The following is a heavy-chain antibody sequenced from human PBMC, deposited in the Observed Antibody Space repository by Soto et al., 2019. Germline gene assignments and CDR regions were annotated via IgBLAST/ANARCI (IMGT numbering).Heavy chain of an antibody. V-gene: IGHV3-23*01. Sequence: WGSLRLSCAASGFTFSSFAMNWVRQAPGRGLEWVSTSGTSASTYYADSVKGRFTISRDNSKSTLYLQMDSLRAEDTAVYFCARGGQSYYLDSWGQGTLVTVSS. CDR3: ARGGQSYYLDS. J-gene: IGHJ4*02. D-gene: IGHD1-26*01. CDR2: SGTSAST. CDR1: GFTFSSFA.